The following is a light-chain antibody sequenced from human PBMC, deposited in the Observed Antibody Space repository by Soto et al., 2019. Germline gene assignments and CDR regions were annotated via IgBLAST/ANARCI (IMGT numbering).Light chain of an antibody. CDR1: QSVSSSY. CDR2: GAS. J-gene: IGKJ2*01. V-gene: IGKV3-20*01. CDR3: QQYDSSYT. Sequence: EIVLTQSPGTLSLSPGERATLSCRASQSVSSSYLAWYQQKPGQAPRLLIYGASNRATGIPDRCSGSGSGTDFTLTISRLEPEDFAVYYCQQYDSSYTFGQGTELEIK.